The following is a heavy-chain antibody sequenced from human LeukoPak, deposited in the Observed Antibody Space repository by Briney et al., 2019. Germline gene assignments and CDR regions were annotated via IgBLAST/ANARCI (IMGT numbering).Heavy chain of an antibody. CDR1: DGSISGYY. CDR3: ARGRTATLTDY. Sequence: SETLSLTCTVSDGSISGYYWNWIRQPPGKGLEWLGFIYYSGGANYNPSLESRVTISVDTSKNQCSLKLSSVTPADTAVYYCARGRTATLTDYWGQGILVTVSS. CDR2: IYYSGGA. J-gene: IGHJ4*02. D-gene: IGHD5-24*01. V-gene: IGHV4-59*01.